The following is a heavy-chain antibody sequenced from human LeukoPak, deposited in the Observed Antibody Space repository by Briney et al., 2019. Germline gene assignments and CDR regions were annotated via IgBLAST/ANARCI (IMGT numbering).Heavy chain of an antibody. V-gene: IGHV3-30*18. CDR3: AKGPLRGTAAAIDY. J-gene: IGHJ4*02. D-gene: IGHD2-2*01. CDR2: ISYDGRSK. Sequence: SGKSLRLSCAASGFTFNNYGMHWVRQAPGKGLEWVAVISYDGRSKHYPDSVKGRFTISRDISTDTLWLQMDSLRTEDTAVYYCAKGPLRGTAAAIDYWGQGTLVTVSS. CDR1: GFTFNNYG.